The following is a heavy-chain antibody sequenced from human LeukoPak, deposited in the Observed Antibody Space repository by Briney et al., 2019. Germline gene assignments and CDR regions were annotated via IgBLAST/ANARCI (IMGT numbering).Heavy chain of an antibody. D-gene: IGHD1-26*01. CDR2: IIPILGIA. Sequence: ASVKVSCKASGGTFSSYAISWVRQAPGQGLEWMGRIIPILGIANYAQKFQGRVTITADKSTSTAYMELSSLRSEDTAVYYCATPRGGGSPALFDYWGQGTLVTVSS. V-gene: IGHV1-69*04. J-gene: IGHJ4*02. CDR1: GGTFSSYA. CDR3: ATPRGGGSPALFDY.